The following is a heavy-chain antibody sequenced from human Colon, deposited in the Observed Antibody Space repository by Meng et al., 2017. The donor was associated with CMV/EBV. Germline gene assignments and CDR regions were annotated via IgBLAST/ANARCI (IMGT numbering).Heavy chain of an antibody. J-gene: IGHJ4*02. Sequence: ASVKVSCKASGYSFNTYDITWVRQAPGPGLEWMGWMNPNSGNVGYARKFQGRVTMTRDTSINTSYMELSSLNSEDTAGYYCARSHARQAFDSSGPYYSRPIDNWGQGTLVTVSS. V-gene: IGHV1-8*01. CDR1: GYSFNTYD. CDR2: MNPNSGNV. CDR3: ARSHARQAFDSSGPYYSRPIDN. D-gene: IGHD3-22*01.